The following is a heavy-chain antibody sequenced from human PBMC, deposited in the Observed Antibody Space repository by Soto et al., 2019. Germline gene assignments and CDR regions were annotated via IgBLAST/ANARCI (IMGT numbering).Heavy chain of an antibody. Sequence: GGSLRLSCAASGFTFSSYSMNWVRRAPGKGLEWVSSISSSSSYIYYADSVKGRFTISRDNAKNSLYLQMNSLRAEDTAVYYCARDKLVLVVPAAANWFDPWGQGTLVTVSS. CDR2: ISSSSSYI. J-gene: IGHJ5*02. CDR3: ARDKLVLVVPAAANWFDP. CDR1: GFTFSSYS. D-gene: IGHD2-2*01. V-gene: IGHV3-21*01.